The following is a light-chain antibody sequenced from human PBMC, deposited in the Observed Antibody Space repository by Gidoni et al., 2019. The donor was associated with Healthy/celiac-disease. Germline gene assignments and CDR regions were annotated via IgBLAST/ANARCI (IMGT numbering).Light chain of an antibody. CDR3: QQANSFPIT. V-gene: IGKV1-12*01. J-gene: IGKJ5*01. CDR2: AAS. CDR1: QGISSW. Sequence: DIQMTQSPSSVSASVGDRVTSTCRASQGISSWLALYQQKPGNAPKLLIYAASSLQSGVPSRFSGSGSGTDFTLTISSLQPEDFATYYCQQANSFPITFGQGTRLEIK.